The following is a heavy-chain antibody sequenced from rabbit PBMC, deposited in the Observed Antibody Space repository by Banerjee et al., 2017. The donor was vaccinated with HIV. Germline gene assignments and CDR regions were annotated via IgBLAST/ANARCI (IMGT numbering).Heavy chain of an antibody. CDR2: IYVGGSGST. V-gene: IGHV1S40*01. CDR1: GFSFSSGYD. CDR3: ARDLAGVIGWNFNL. J-gene: IGHJ4*01. Sequence: QQLEESGGDLVKPGASLTLTCTASGFSFSSGYDMCWVRQAPGKGLEWIACIYVGGSGSTYYASWAKGRFTISKTSSTTVTLQMTSLTAADTATYFCARDLAGVIGWNFNLWGQGTLVTVS. D-gene: IGHD4-1*01.